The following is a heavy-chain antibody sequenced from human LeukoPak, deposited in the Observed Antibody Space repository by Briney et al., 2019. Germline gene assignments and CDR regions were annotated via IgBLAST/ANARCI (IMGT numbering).Heavy chain of an antibody. Sequence: GGSLRLSCAASGFTFSNAWMNWVRQAPGKGLEWVSTISGSGGSTYYADSVKGRFTISRDNSKNTLYLHMNSLLAEDSAVHYCAKGNIYCSTTSCFFHYWGQGTLVTVSS. CDR3: AKGNIYCSTTSCFFHY. CDR1: GFTFSNAW. CDR2: ISGSGGST. J-gene: IGHJ4*02. V-gene: IGHV3-23*01. D-gene: IGHD2-2*01.